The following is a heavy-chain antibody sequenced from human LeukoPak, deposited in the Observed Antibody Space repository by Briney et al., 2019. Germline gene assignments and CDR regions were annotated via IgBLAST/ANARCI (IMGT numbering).Heavy chain of an antibody. J-gene: IGHJ3*02. CDR2: INHSGST. CDR1: GGSFSGYY. V-gene: IGHV4-34*01. D-gene: IGHD3-10*01. CDR3: ARTMVRGVIIAFDI. Sequence: PSETLSLTCAVYGGSFSGYYWSWIRQPPGKGLEWIGEINHSGSTNYNPSLKSRVTISVDTSKNQFSLKLSSVTAAYTAVYYCARTMVRGVIIAFDIWGQGTMVTVSS.